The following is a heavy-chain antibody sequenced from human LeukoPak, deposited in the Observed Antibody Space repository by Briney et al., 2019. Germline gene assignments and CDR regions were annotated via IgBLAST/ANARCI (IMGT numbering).Heavy chain of an antibody. Sequence: GGSLRLSCAASGFTFSSYAMHWVRQAPGKGLEWVAVISYDGSNKYYADSVKGRFTISRDNSKNTLYLQMNSLRAEDTAVYYCAREGDLTGYYIFDYWGQGTLVTVSS. CDR3: AREGDLTGYYIFDY. J-gene: IGHJ4*02. CDR2: ISYDGSNK. V-gene: IGHV3-30*04. CDR1: GFTFSSYA. D-gene: IGHD3-9*01.